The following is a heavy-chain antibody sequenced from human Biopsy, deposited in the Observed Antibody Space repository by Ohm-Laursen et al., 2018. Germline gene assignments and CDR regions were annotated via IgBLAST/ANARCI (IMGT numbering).Heavy chain of an antibody. CDR2: LTWNSGTI. D-gene: IGHD3-16*01. J-gene: IGHJ4*02. Sequence: SLRLSCAATGFNFDDYAMHWIRQDPGKGLEWVAGLTWNSGTIAYAGPVRGRFTISRDNAKNSLYLQMNNLTSEDTALYYCVRSLRNYDFLDSWGQGTLVSVSS. V-gene: IGHV3-9*01. CDR1: GFNFDDYA. CDR3: VRSLRNYDFLDS.